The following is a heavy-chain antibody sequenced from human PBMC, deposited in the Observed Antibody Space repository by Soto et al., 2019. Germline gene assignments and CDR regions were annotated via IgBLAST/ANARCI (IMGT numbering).Heavy chain of an antibody. CDR3: VSQRTTVITQAYFDY. D-gene: IGHD4-4*01. CDR1: GGSVIIGSYY. V-gene: IGHV4-61*01. CDR2: VYTPDYT. Sequence: PSETLSLTYTVSGGSVIIGSYYWHWVRQLPGKGLEWIGYVYTPDYTRYNSSLKSRVTISVDTSKSQFSLNLNSVTASDTAVYFCVSQRTTVITQAYFDYRGTGALVTVSS. J-gene: IGHJ4*02.